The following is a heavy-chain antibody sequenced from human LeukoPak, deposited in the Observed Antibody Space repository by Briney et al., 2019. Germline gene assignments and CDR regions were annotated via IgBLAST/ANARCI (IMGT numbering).Heavy chain of an antibody. CDR1: GFTFSNYD. CDR3: ARGVGGSYLFDY. D-gene: IGHD1-26*01. Sequence: GGSLRLSCAASGFTFSNYDMHWVRQAPGKGLEWVAVIWYDGTNKYYADSVKGRFTISRDNSKNTLYLQMNSLRAEDAAVYYCARGVGGSYLFDYWGQGTLVTVSS. J-gene: IGHJ4*02. V-gene: IGHV3-33*01. CDR2: IWYDGTNK.